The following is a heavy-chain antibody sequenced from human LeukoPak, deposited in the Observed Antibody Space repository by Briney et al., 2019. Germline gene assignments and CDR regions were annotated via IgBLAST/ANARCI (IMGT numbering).Heavy chain of an antibody. CDR3: ARIELDGSGKY. V-gene: IGHV4-59*08. D-gene: IGHD3-10*01. CDR1: GGSIRSYY. J-gene: IGHJ4*02. Sequence: SETLSLTCAVSGGSIRSYYWSWIRQPPGKGLEWIAYIYYSGSTYYNPSLKSRVTISVDTSKNQFSLKLSSVTAADTAVYYCARIELDGSGKYWGQGTLVTVSS. CDR2: IYYSGST.